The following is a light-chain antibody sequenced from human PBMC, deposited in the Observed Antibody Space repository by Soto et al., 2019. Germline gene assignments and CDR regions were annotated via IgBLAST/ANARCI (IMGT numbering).Light chain of an antibody. CDR3: QQYKNWPLT. Sequence: EIVMTQSPATLSVSPGDIATLSCRASPSVDNDLAWYQQKPCQPPRLLIYDASTRATGIPARFSGSQSGTEFTLTISSLLSEDFAVYFCQQYKNWPLTFGGGTKVETK. V-gene: IGKV3D-15*01. J-gene: IGKJ4*01. CDR1: PSVDND. CDR2: DAS.